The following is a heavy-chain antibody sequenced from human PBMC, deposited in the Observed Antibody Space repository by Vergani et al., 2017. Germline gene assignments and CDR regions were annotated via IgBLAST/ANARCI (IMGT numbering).Heavy chain of an antibody. CDR1: GFTLSNYD. D-gene: IGHD3-16*01. J-gene: IGHJ4*02. CDR2: IQFDGRNK. CDR3: AKHFRGWGIDY. V-gene: IGHV3-30*02. Sequence: QVQLVESGGGVVQRGGSLRLSCATSGFTLSNYDMQWIRQGPGKGLEFVAFIQFDGRNKCYADSVKGRFTLSRDFSKNPLYLQMNSLRTADTATYYCAKHFRGWGIDYWGQGTQVIVSS.